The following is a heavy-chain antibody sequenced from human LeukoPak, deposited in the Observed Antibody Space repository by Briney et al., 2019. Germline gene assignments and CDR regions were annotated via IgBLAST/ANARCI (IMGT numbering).Heavy chain of an antibody. CDR2: IIPILGIA. J-gene: IGHJ3*02. CDR3: AREIPKFTPAAPPIAFDI. V-gene: IGHV1-69*04. Sequence: GASVKVSCKASGGTFSSYAISWVRQAPGQGLEWMGRIIPILGIANYAQKFQGRVTITADKSTSTAYMELSSLRSEDTAVYYCAREIPKFTPAAPPIAFDIWGQGTMVTVSS. CDR1: GGTFSSYA. D-gene: IGHD2-2*01.